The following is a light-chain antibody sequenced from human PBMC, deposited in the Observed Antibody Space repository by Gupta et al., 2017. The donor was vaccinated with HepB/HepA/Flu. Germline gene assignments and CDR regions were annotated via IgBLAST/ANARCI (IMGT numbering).Light chain of an antibody. CDR1: DNDVGSYKF. V-gene: IGLV2-14*03. J-gene: IGLJ2*01. CDR2: DVS. CDR3: SSYTGTRTLI. Sequence: QSALTQPASVSGSPGQSITISCRGTDNDVGSYKFVSWYQQHSGKAPRLIIYDVSNRPSGVSSRFSGSKSVKTASLTISGLQPDDEADYYCSSYTGTRTLIFGGGTRVTVV.